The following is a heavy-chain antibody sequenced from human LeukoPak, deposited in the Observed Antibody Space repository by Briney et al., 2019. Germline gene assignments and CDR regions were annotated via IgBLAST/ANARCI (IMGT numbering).Heavy chain of an antibody. V-gene: IGHV4-59*01. J-gene: IGHJ4*02. D-gene: IGHD3-10*01. CDR3: ARVNKRTYYYGSGSYWFDY. CDR2: IYYSGST. Sequence: KPSETLSLTCTVSGGSISSYYWSWIRQPPGKGPEWIGYIYYSGSTNYNPSLKSRVTISVDTSKNQFSLKLSSVTAADTAVYYCARVNKRTYYYGSGSYWFDYWGQGTLVTVSS. CDR1: GGSISSYY.